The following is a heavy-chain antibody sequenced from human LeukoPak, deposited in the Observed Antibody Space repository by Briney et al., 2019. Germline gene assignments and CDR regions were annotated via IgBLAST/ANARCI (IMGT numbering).Heavy chain of an antibody. Sequence: GGSLRLSCAASGFTFSSYDMHWVRQATGKGLEWVSAIGTAGDTYYPGSVKGRFTISRENVKNSLYLQMNSLRAGDTAVYYCARVLGYCSGGSCLLRSGYYGMDVWGQGTTVTVSS. J-gene: IGHJ6*02. V-gene: IGHV3-13*04. CDR1: GFTFSSYD. D-gene: IGHD2-15*01. CDR2: IGTAGDT. CDR3: ARVLGYCSGGSCLLRSGYYGMDV.